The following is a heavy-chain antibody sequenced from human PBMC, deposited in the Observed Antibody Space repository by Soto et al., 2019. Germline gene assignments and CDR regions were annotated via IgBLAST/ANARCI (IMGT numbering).Heavy chain of an antibody. CDR1: GFVFSRDA. CDR2: ISDSGGHI. Sequence: PGGSLRLSCVASGFVFSRDAMNWVRQAPGKGLEWVSHISDSGGHILYADSVKGRFTISRDNARNSLYLQVSSLRDEDTAVYYCGWQDPFGALDYWGQGTLVTVSS. CDR3: GWQDPFGALDY. J-gene: IGHJ4*02. D-gene: IGHD3-3*01. V-gene: IGHV3-48*02.